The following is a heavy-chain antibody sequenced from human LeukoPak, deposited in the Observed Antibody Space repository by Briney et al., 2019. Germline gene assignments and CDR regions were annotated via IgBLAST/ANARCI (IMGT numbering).Heavy chain of an antibody. CDR1: GLSFSTYW. CDR2: INGDRSSI. Sequence: GGSLRLSCEASGLSFSTYWMHWVRQVPGEGLVWVSRINGDRSSINYADSVKGRFTISRDNAKNTVYLQMNSLRVEDTAMYYCARGGSNYGDFYYWGQGTLVTVSS. D-gene: IGHD4-11*01. J-gene: IGHJ4*02. CDR3: ARGGSNYGDFYY. V-gene: IGHV3-74*01.